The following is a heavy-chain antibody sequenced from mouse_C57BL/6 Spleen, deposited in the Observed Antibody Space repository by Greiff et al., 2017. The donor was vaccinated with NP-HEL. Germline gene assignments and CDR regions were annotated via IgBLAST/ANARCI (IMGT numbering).Heavy chain of an antibody. Sequence: QVQLQQSGAELVRPGTSVKMSCKASGYTFTNYWIGWAKQRPGHGLEWIGDIYPGGGYTNYNEKFKGKATLTADKSSSTAYMQFSSLTSEDSAIYYCARSDGYDPYAMDYWGQGTSVTVSS. V-gene: IGHV1-63*01. J-gene: IGHJ4*01. CDR1: GYTFTNYW. CDR2: IYPGGGYT. CDR3: ARSDGYDPYAMDY. D-gene: IGHD2-2*01.